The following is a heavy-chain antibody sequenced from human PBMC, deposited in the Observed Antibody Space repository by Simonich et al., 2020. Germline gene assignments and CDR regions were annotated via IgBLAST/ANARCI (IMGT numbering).Heavy chain of an antibody. CDR3: GRDRYCSGGSCDYFDY. Sequence: QVQLVESGGGVVQPGSSLRLSCAASGFTFSSYGMHWLRQAPGKGLEWLVVIRYDGSNKYSADSVKGRFTISRDNSKNTLYLQRNSLRDQDTAVYYCGRDRYCSGGSCDYFDYWGQGTLVNVSS. J-gene: IGHJ4*02. CDR1: GFTFSSYG. D-gene: IGHD2-15*01. CDR2: IRYDGSNK. V-gene: IGHV3-33*01.